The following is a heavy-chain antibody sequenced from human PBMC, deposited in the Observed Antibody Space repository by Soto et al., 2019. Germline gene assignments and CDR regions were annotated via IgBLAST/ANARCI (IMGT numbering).Heavy chain of an antibody. D-gene: IGHD3-3*01. Sequence: SETLSVTCAVYGGSFIGYYWSWIRQPPWKGLEWIGEINHSGSTNYNPSLKSRVTISVDTSKNQFSLKLSSVTAADTAVYYFAREGAENDFLDFRGQGTLVTVSS. V-gene: IGHV4-34*01. J-gene: IGHJ4*02. CDR3: AREGAENDFLDF. CDR2: INHSGST. CDR1: GGSFIGYY.